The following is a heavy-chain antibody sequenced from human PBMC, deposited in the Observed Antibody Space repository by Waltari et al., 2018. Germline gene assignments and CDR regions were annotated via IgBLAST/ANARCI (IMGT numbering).Heavy chain of an antibody. V-gene: IGHV3-7*03. J-gene: IGHJ4*02. CDR2: INQDGSER. CDR1: GFTFSGYW. CDR3: TRDRRGTPLFDY. Sequence: EVLLVESGGGLVQPGGSLRPSCAASGFTFSGYWMTWVRQTPGKGPEWVANINQDGSERNYVDSVKGRFTVSRDNAKNLLYLQINSLRADDTAIYYCTRDRRGTPLFDYWGQGTLVTVSS. D-gene: IGHD3-10*01.